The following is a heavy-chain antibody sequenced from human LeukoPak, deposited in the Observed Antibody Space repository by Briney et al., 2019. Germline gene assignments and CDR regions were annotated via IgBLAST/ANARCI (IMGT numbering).Heavy chain of an antibody. CDR2: IFHSGST. D-gene: IGHD5-18*01. Sequence: SQTLSLTCTISGYFISSGYYWGWIRQPPGKGLEWIGSIFHSGSTYHNPSLKSRVTMSVDTSKNLFSLKLTSVTAADTAVYYCARTSRGYTYGCCYFDYWGQGTLVTVSS. CDR1: GYFISSGYY. CDR3: ARTSRGYTYGCCYFDY. J-gene: IGHJ4*02. V-gene: IGHV4-38-2*02.